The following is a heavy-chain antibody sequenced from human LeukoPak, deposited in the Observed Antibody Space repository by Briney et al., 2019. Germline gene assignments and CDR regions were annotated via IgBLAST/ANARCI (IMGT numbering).Heavy chain of an antibody. J-gene: IGHJ5*02. CDR2: IYYSGST. Sequence: SQTLSLTCTVSGGSISSGGYYWSWIRPHPGKGLEWIGYIYYSGSTYYNPSLKSRVTISVDTSKNQFSLKLSSVTAADTAVYYCARLMTTVTSYWFDPWGQGTLVTASS. CDR1: GGSISSGGYY. CDR3: ARLMTTVTSYWFDP. V-gene: IGHV4-31*03. D-gene: IGHD4-17*01.